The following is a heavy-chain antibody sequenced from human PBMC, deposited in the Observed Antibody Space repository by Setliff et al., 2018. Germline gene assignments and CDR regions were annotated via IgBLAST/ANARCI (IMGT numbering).Heavy chain of an antibody. Sequence: PGGSLRLSCAASGFNFRTYTMSWVRQAPGKGLEWVSYMSSSSSYIYYADSVKGRFTISRDNAKNSLYLQMNSLRVEDTAVYYCARQYNDYYYYYMDVWGRGTTVTVSS. D-gene: IGHD1-1*01. J-gene: IGHJ6*03. CDR3: ARQYNDYYYYYMDV. CDR1: GFNFRTYT. V-gene: IGHV3-21*01. CDR2: MSSSSSYI.